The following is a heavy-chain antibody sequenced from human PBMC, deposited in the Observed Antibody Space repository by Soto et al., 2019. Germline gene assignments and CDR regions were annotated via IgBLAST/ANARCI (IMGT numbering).Heavy chain of an antibody. CDR2: IYWNDDK. Sequence: SGPTLVNPTQTLTLTCTFSGFSLSSSGVGVGWIRQPPGKALEWLALIYWNDDKRYSPSLKNRLTITKDTSKNQVVLTMTNMDPVDTATYYCAHRPRNHYDSSAYYSYYFDYWGQGALVTVSS. CDR3: AHRPRNHYDSSAYYSYYFDY. CDR1: GFSLSSSGVG. D-gene: IGHD3-22*01. J-gene: IGHJ4*02. V-gene: IGHV2-5*01.